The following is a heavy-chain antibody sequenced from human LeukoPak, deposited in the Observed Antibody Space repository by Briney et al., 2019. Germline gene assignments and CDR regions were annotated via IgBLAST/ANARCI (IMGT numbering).Heavy chain of an antibody. J-gene: IGHJ4*02. CDR1: GYTFISSG. CDR2: ISAYNGNT. CDR3: ASDISSSWYDY. V-gene: IGHV1-18*01. D-gene: IGHD6-13*01. Sequence: ASVKVSCKASGYTFISSGISWVRQAPGQGLEWMGWISAYNGNTNYAQKLQGRVTMTTDTSTSTAYMELRSLRSDDTAVYYCASDISSSWYDYWGQGTLVTVSS.